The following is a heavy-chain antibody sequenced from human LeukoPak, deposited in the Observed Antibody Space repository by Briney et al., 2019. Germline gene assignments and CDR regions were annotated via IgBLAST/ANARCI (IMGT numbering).Heavy chain of an antibody. CDR3: ARAQLEYCSTTSCYVFDS. CDR2: ISFDGSDK. CDR1: GFTFSSYG. D-gene: IGHD2-2*01. Sequence: GGSLRLSCAASGFTFSSYGMHWVRQAPGKGLEWVAVISFDGSDKYYADSVEGRFTISTDISKNTLYLEMNSLRADDTAMYYCARAQLEYCSTTSCYVFDSWGQGTLVTVSS. J-gene: IGHJ4*02. V-gene: IGHV3-30*19.